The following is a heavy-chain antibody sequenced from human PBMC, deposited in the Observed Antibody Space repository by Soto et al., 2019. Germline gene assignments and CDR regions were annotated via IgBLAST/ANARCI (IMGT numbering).Heavy chain of an antibody. CDR3: ARSRYSSSWYLLWWFDP. V-gene: IGHV4-34*01. CDR1: GESFSGYY. J-gene: IGHJ5*02. D-gene: IGHD6-13*01. Sequence: SETLSLTCAVYGESFSGYYWSWIRQPPGKGLEWIGEINHSGSTNYNPSLKSRVTISVDTSKNQFSLKLSSVTAADTAVYYCARSRYSSSWYLLWWFDPWGQGTLVTVSS. CDR2: INHSGST.